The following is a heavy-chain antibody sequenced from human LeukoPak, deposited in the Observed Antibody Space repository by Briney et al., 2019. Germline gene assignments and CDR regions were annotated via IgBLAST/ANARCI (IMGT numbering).Heavy chain of an antibody. CDR2: IFPSGGEI. J-gene: IGHJ4*02. V-gene: IGHV3-23*01. CDR1: GFTFSTFA. D-gene: IGHD2-8*02. CDR3: ATYRQVLLPFES. Sequence: GGSPRLSCAASGFTFSTFAMIWVRQPPGKGLEWVSSIFPSGGEIHYADSVRGRFTISRDNSKSTLSLQMNSLRAEDTAIYYCATYRQVLLPFESWGQGTLVTVSS.